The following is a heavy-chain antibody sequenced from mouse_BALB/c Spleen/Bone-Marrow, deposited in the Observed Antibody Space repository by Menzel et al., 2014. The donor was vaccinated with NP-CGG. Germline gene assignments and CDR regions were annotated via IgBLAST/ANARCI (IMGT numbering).Heavy chain of an antibody. V-gene: IGHV5-17*02. J-gene: IGHJ4*01. CDR2: ISSGSSTI. Sequence: EVQLVESGGGLVQPGGSRKLSCAASGFTFSSFGMHWVRQAPEKGLEWVAYISSGSSTIYYADTVKGRFTISRDNPKNTLFLQMTSLRSEDTAMYYCARDEDYAMDYWGQGTPVTVSS. CDR1: GFTFSSFG. CDR3: ARDEDYAMDY.